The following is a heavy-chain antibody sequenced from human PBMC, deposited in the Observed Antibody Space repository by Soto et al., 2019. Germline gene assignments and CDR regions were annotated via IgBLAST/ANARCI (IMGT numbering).Heavy chain of an antibody. CDR3: AKGRTYFDF. CDR1: GFNVSDYA. CDR2: IREGDGDT. Sequence: EVVLLQSGGDLVQPGGSLRLSCEASGFNVSDYAMTWVRQAPGKGLEWVSDIREGDGDTHNADSVRGRFVISRDNSKNTLFLEMNSLRAEDAAVYYCAKGRTYFDFWGQGRLVTVSS. V-gene: IGHV3-23*01. J-gene: IGHJ4*02.